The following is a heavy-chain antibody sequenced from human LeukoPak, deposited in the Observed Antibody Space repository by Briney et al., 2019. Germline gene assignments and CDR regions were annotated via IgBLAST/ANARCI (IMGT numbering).Heavy chain of an antibody. J-gene: IGHJ5*02. CDR1: GGSFSGYY. V-gene: IGHV4-34*01. D-gene: IGHD3-22*01. Sequence: SETLSLTCAVYGGSFSGYYWSWIRQPPGKGLEWIGEINHSGSTNYNPSLKSRVTISVDTSKNQFSLKLSSVTAADTAVYYCARVGHYYDSSGSPINWFDPWGQGTLVTVSS. CDR2: INHSGST. CDR3: ARVGHYYDSSGSPINWFDP.